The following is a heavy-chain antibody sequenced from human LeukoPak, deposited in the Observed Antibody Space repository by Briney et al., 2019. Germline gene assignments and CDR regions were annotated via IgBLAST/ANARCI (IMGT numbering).Heavy chain of an antibody. J-gene: IGHJ4*02. CDR1: GFTFSSSA. V-gene: IGHV3-48*02. CDR3: ARVQVGATRVADYFDY. D-gene: IGHD1-26*01. Sequence: GGSLRLSCAASGFTFSSSAMSWVRQAPGKGLEWVSYISSSSSTIYYADSVKGRFTISRDNAKNSLYLQMNSLRDEDTAVYYCARVQVGATRVADYFDYWGQGTLVTVSS. CDR2: ISSSSSTI.